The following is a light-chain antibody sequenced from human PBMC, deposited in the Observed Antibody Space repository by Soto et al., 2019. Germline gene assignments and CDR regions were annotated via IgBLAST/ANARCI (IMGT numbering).Light chain of an antibody. Sequence: ETLMTQSPATLSVSPGERATLSCRASQSVGSNLAWYQQKPGQAPRLLISGASARATGIPARFSGSGSGTDFTLTVSSLQYEDFAIYYCQQYNNWPLTFGGGTTVEIK. CDR1: QSVGSN. CDR2: GAS. CDR3: QQYNNWPLT. J-gene: IGKJ4*01. V-gene: IGKV3-15*01.